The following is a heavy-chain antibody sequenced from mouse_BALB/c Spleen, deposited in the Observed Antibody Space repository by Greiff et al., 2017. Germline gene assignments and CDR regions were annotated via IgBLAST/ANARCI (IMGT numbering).Heavy chain of an antibody. CDR1: GYTFTSYW. V-gene: IGHV1-87*01. J-gene: IGHJ3*01. CDR2: IYPGDGDT. D-gene: IGHD2-3*01. CDR3: ARSGDGYYRAWFAY. Sequence: QVQLQQSGAELARPGASVKLSCKASGYTFTSYWMQWVKQRPGQGLEWIGAIYPGDGDTRYTQKFKGKATLTADKSSSTAYMQLSSLASEDSAVYYCARSGDGYYRAWFAYWGQGTLVTVSA.